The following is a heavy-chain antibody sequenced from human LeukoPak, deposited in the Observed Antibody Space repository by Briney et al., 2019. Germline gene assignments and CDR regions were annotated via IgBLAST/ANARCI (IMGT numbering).Heavy chain of an antibody. D-gene: IGHD3-10*01. CDR3: ARGRGGYYYGSGSEYNWFDP. CDR1: GGSVSSGSYY. Sequence: PSETLSLTCTVSGGSVSSGSYYWTWIRQPPGKGLEWIGYISYSGSTNFNPSLKSRVTISVDTSKNQFSLKLSSVTAADTAVYYCARGRGGYYYGSGSEYNWFDPWGQGTLVTVSS. CDR2: ISYSGST. J-gene: IGHJ5*02. V-gene: IGHV4-61*01.